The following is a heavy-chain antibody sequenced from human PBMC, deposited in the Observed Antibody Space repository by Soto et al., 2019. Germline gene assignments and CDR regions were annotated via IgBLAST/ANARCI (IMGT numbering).Heavy chain of an antibody. CDR1: GFTFSSYG. V-gene: IGHV3-30*18. J-gene: IGHJ4*02. CDR3: AKPYGDYREYYFDY. CDR2: ISYDGSNK. D-gene: IGHD4-17*01. Sequence: GSLRLSCAASGFTFSSYGMHWVRQAPGKGLEWVAVISYDGSNKYYADYVKGRFTISRDNSKNTLYLQMNSLRAEDTAVYYCAKPYGDYREYYFDYWGQGTLVTVSS.